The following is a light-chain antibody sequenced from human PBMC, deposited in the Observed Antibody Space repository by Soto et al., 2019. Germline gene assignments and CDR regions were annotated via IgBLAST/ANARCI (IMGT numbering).Light chain of an antibody. CDR1: SGHSNYA. J-gene: IGLJ3*02. CDR3: QTWDTGIWV. Sequence: QSVLTQSPSASASLGASVNLTCTPSSGHSNYAIAWHQQQPEKGPRYLMKLNSDGSHSKGDGIPDRFSGSSSGAERYLTISSLQSEDEADYYCQTWDTGIWVFGGGTKLTVL. V-gene: IGLV4-69*01. CDR2: LNSDGSH.